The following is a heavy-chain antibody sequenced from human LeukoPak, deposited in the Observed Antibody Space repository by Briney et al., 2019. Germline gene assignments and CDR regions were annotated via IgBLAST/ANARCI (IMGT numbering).Heavy chain of an antibody. Sequence: PSETLSLTCGVSGYFVSSGYYWGWIRQPPGKGLEWIGNIYNTGSTYYNPSLKSRVTISVDTPNNQFSLKLSSVTSADTAVYYCASRTTVTNALSFDYWGQGSLVIVSS. CDR1: GYFVSSGYY. CDR2: IYNTGST. V-gene: IGHV4-38-2*01. CDR3: ASRTTVTNALSFDY. J-gene: IGHJ4*02. D-gene: IGHD4-11*01.